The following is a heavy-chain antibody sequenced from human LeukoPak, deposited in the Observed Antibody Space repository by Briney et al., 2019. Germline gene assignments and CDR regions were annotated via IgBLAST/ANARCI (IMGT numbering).Heavy chain of an antibody. J-gene: IGHJ4*02. CDR3: ARERRDGYKVYFDY. D-gene: IGHD5-24*01. CDR2: IFYTGST. Sequence: SETLSLTCTVSGGSISNYYWGWIRQPPGKGLEWIGYIFYTGSTKYNSSLESRVTISVDTSKNMFSLKVTSVTAADTAVYYCARERRDGYKVYFDYWGQGTLVTVSS. V-gene: IGHV4-59*01. CDR1: GGSISNYY.